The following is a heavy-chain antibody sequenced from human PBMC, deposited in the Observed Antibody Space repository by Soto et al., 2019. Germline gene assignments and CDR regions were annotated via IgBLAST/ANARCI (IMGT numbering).Heavy chain of an antibody. D-gene: IGHD3-22*01. CDR2: IYPTDSDT. CDR3: ARWQDYSDSSGYYADS. CDR1: GYSFNSYW. J-gene: IGHJ4*02. Sequence: EVQLVQSGAEVKKPGESLQISCKGSGYSFNSYWIGWVRQVPGKGLEWVGIIYPTDSDTTYSPSFQGQVTISVDKSITTAYLQWSSLNTSATAIYYCARWQDYSDSSGYYADSWGQGTLVTVSS. V-gene: IGHV5-51*01.